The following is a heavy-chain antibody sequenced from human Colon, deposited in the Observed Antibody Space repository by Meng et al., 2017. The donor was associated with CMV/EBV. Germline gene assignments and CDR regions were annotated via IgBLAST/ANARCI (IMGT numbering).Heavy chain of an antibody. Sequence: ASVKVSSKTSGFPFTSYSFTWVRQAPGQGLEWLGWISAYNGHTDYAQNLQGRVTMTTDTSTSTAYMELTSLRSDDTAMYYCARRGRDFWSGYYYYWGQGTLVTVSS. CDR2: ISAYNGHT. CDR3: ARRGRDFWSGYYYY. D-gene: IGHD3-3*01. V-gene: IGHV1-18*04. CDR1: GFPFTSYS. J-gene: IGHJ4*02.